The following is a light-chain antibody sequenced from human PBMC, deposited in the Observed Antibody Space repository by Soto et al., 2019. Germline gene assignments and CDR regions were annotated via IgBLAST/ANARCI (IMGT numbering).Light chain of an antibody. CDR1: SSNIGSST. CDR3: AAWDDSLNGVV. CDR2: NND. V-gene: IGLV1-44*01. J-gene: IGLJ2*01. Sequence: QSVLTQPPSASGTPGQRVPISCSGSSSNIGSSTVNWYQQLPGTAPKLLIYNNDQRPSGVPDRFSGSKSGTSASLAISGLQSEDEADYYCAAWDDSLNGVVFGGGTKLTVL.